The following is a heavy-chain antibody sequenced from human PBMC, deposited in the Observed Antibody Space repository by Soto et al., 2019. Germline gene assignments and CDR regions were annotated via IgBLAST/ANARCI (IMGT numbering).Heavy chain of an antibody. Sequence: EVQLVESGGGLIQPGRSLRLSCAASGFTFDDYAMHWVRQAPGKGLEWVSGISWNSGNIRYADSVKGRFTISRDNAKNSLYLQMNSLRAEDTALYYCAKGPALEWLSFMDVWGKGTTVTVSS. J-gene: IGHJ6*03. D-gene: IGHD3-3*01. CDR3: AKGPALEWLSFMDV. CDR2: ISWNSGNI. CDR1: GFTFDDYA. V-gene: IGHV3-9*01.